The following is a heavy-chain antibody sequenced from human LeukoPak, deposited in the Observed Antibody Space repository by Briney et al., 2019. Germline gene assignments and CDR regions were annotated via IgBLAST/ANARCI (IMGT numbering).Heavy chain of an antibody. V-gene: IGHV3-23*01. CDR3: AKGSGMATITSYFDY. CDR1: GFTFSRFA. Sequence: PGGSLRLSCEASGFTFSRFAMTWVRQAPGKGLEWVSAISGSGGSTYYADSVKGRFTISRDNSKNTLYLQMNSLRAEDTAVYYCAKGSGMATITSYFDYWGQGTLVTVSS. CDR2: ISGSGGST. J-gene: IGHJ4*02. D-gene: IGHD5-24*01.